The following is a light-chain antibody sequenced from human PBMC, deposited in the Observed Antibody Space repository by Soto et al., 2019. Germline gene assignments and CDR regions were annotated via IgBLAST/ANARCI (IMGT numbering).Light chain of an antibody. CDR2: EVS. V-gene: IGLV2-14*01. J-gene: IGLJ2*01. Sequence: QSALTQPASVSGSPGQSITISCTGTSSDVGGYKYVSWYQQHPGKAPKLIIHEVSSRPSGVSSRFSDSKSGNTASLTISGLQAEDEADYYCSSYTSSATLVFGVGTKLTVL. CDR3: SSYTSSATLV. CDR1: SSDVGGYKY.